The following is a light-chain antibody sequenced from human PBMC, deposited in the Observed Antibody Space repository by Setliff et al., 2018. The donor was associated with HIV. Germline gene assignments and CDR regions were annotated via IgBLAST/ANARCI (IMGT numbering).Light chain of an antibody. CDR1: TSDISHYNF. CDR3: SSFTTTNALDV. V-gene: IGLV2-14*01. Sequence: QSVLTQPASVSASPGQSITISCTGTTSDISHYNFVSWYQQHPDSAPKLLIYEVFNRPSGVSHRFSGSKSGNTASLTISGLQAEDEADYYCSSFTTTNALDVFGTGTKVTVL. J-gene: IGLJ1*01. CDR2: EVF.